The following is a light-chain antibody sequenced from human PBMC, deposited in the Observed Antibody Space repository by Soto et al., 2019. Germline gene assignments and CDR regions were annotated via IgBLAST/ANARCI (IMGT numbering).Light chain of an antibody. CDR1: QGISSY. CDR3: QQSYSTPIT. J-gene: IGKJ5*01. Sequence: DIQLTQSPSFLSASVVDRVTITCRASQGISSYLAWYLQKPGKAPKLLIYAASTLQSGVPSRFSGSGSGTDFTLTISSLQPEDFATHYCQQSYSTPITFGQATRLEIK. CDR2: AAS. V-gene: IGKV1-39*01.